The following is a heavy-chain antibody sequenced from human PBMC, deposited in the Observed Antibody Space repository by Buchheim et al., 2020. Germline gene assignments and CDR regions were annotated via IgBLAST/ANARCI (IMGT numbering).Heavy chain of an antibody. J-gene: IGHJ2*01. CDR2: ISNDGSGT. V-gene: IGHV3-23*01. D-gene: IGHD3-10*01. CDR1: GLTLGTYD. CDR3: AKSRGYWYFDV. Sequence: EVQLLESGGGLVQPGGSLRLSCAASGLTLGTYDMTWVRQAPGKGLEWVSGISNDGSGTTYADSVTGRFTCSRDNSRNTLFLQMNSLRVDDTAIYYCAKSRGYWYFDVWGRGTL.